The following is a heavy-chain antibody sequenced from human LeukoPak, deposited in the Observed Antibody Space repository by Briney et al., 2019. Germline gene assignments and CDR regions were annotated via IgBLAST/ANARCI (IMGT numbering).Heavy chain of an antibody. CDR1: GFTFSSYG. CDR3: AKHDGPIVVVTVKLDY. D-gene: IGHD2-21*02. J-gene: IGHJ4*02. Sequence: GGSLRLSCVASGFTFSSYGMHWARQAPGKGLEWVAFISSDGNKNYYEDSVKGRFTISRDNSKNTLFLQMSSLRPEDTAVYYCAKHDGPIVVVTVKLDYWGQGTLVTVSS. V-gene: IGHV3-30*18. CDR2: ISSDGNKN.